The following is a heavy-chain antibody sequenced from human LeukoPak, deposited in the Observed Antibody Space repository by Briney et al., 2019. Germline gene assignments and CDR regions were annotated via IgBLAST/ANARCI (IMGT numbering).Heavy chain of an antibody. D-gene: IGHD2-2*01. CDR3: ARERGPAAYYYYYYMDV. V-gene: IGHV4-30-4*01. Sequence: SETLSLTCTVSGGSISSGDYYWSWIRQPPGKGLEWIGYIYYSGSTYYNPSLKSRVTISVDTSKNQFSLKLSSVTAADTAVYYCARERGPAAYYYYYYMDVWGKGTTVTVSS. J-gene: IGHJ6*03. CDR2: IYYSGST. CDR1: GGSISSGDYY.